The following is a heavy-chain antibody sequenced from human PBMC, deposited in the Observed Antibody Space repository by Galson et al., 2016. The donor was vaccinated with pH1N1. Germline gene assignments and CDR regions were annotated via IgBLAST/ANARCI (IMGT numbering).Heavy chain of an antibody. D-gene: IGHD4-17*01. J-gene: IGHJ4*02. Sequence: PALVKPTQTLTLTCTFSGFSLSTSGVGVGWIRQPPGKALEWLALIYWDDDKRYSPSLKSRLTITKDTSKNQVVLTMTNMDPVDTPTYYCARSDYGDYVGGLHYWGQGTLVTVSS. CDR1: GFSLSTSGVG. CDR2: IYWDDDK. CDR3: ARSDYGDYVGGLHY. V-gene: IGHV2-5*02.